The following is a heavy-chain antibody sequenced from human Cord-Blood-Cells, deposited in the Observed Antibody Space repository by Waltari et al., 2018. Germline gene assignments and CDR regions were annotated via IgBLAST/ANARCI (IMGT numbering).Heavy chain of an antibody. V-gene: IGHV4-4*07. Sequence: QVQLQESGPGLVKPSETLSLTCTVSGGSISSYYWSWIRQPAGKGLEWIGRIYTSGSTNYNPALKSRVTMSVDTSKNQFSLKLSSVTAADTAVYYCARDDSGSLPGDAFDIWGQGTMVTVSS. CDR1: GGSISSYY. D-gene: IGHD1-26*01. CDR3: ARDDSGSLPGDAFDI. J-gene: IGHJ3*02. CDR2: IYTSGST.